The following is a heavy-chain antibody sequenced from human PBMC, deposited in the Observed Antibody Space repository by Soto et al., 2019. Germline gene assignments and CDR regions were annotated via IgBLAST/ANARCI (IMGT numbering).Heavy chain of an antibody. V-gene: IGHV3-21*01. CDR3: ARDRGGYYDSSGYSDSSCMDV. D-gene: IGHD3-22*01. CDR1: GFTFSSYS. Sequence: KAGGSLRLSCAASGFTFSSYSMNWVRQAPGKGLEWVSSISSSSSYIYYADSVKGRFTISRDNAKNSLYLQMNSLRAEDTAVYYCARDRGGYYDSSGYSDSSCMDVWGQGTTVTVSS. J-gene: IGHJ6*02. CDR2: ISSSSSYI.